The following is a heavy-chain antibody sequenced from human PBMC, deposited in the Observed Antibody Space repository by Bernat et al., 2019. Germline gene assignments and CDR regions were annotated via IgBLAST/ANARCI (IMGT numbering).Heavy chain of an antibody. CDR3: ARDLRSHGVPAAIPYYYYYYMDV. CDR1: GYTFTSYY. J-gene: IGHJ6*03. D-gene: IGHD2-2*01. CDR2: INPSGGST. Sequence: QVQLVQSGAEVKKPGASVKVSCKASGYTFTSYYMHWVRQAPGQGLEWMGIINPSGGSTSYAQKFQGRVTMTRDTSTSTVYMELSSLRSEDTAVYYCARDLRSHGVPAAIPYYYYYYMDVWGKGTTVTVSS. V-gene: IGHV1-46*01.